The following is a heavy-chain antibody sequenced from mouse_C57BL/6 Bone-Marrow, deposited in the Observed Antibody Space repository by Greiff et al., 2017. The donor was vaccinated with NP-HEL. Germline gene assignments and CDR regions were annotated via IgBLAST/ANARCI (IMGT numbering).Heavy chain of an antibody. J-gene: IGHJ3*01. CDR3: AREDYYYIGGFAY. CDR1: GYTFTSYW. V-gene: IGHV1-50*01. CDR2: IDPSDSYT. D-gene: IGHD1-1*01. Sequence: VQLQQPGAELVKPGASVKLSCKASGYTFTSYWMQWVKQRPGQGLEWIGEIDPSDSYTNYNQKFKGKATLTVDTSSSTAYMHLSSLTSEDSAVYYCAREDYYYIGGFAYWGQGTLVTVSA.